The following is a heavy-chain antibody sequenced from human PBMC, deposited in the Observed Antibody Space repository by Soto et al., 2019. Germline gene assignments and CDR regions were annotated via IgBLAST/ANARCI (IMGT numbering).Heavy chain of an antibody. CDR3: ARASRGDALMDSYYYYGMDV. CDR1: GGTFSSYA. CDR2: IIPIFGTA. Sequence: QVQLVQSGAEVKKPGSSVKVSCKASGGTFSSYAISWVRQAPGQGLEWMGGIIPIFGTANYAQKFQGRVTITADESTSTAYMELSSLRSEDTAVYYCARASRGDALMDSYYYYGMDVWGQGTTVTVSS. D-gene: IGHD2-21*02. V-gene: IGHV1-69*01. J-gene: IGHJ6*02.